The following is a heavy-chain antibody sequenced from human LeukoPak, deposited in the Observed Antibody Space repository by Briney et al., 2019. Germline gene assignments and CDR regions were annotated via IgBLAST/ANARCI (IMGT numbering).Heavy chain of an antibody. D-gene: IGHD6-13*01. J-gene: IGHJ1*01. CDR3: AKDWSSWDKGDRHFQH. V-gene: IGHV3-23*01. Sequence: PGGSLRLSCAASGFTFSSYAMSWVRQAPGKGLEWVSAISGSGGSTYYADSVKGRFTISRDNSKNTLYLQMNSLRAEDTAVYYCAKDWSSWDKGDRHFQHWGQGTLVTVSS. CDR1: GFTFSSYA. CDR2: ISGSGGST.